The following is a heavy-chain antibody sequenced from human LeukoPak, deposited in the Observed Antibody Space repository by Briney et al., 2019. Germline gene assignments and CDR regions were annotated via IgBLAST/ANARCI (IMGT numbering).Heavy chain of an antibody. Sequence: SETLSLTCTDSGGSISSYYWSWIRQPPGKGLESIGYIYYSGSTNYTPSLKSRVTISVDTSKNQFSLKLSSVTAADTAVYYCARAYYDSSGYPTYYFDYWGQGTLVTVSS. J-gene: IGHJ4*02. CDR2: IYYSGST. CDR1: GGSISSYY. D-gene: IGHD3-22*01. V-gene: IGHV4-59*01. CDR3: ARAYYDSSGYPTYYFDY.